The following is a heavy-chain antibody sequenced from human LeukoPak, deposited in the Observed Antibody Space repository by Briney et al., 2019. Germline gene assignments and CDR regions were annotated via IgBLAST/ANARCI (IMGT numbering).Heavy chain of an antibody. CDR3: AKDGASGSSDY. J-gene: IGHJ4*02. CDR2: IYSGGST. V-gene: IGHV3-53*01. Sequence: PSETLSLTCAVYGGSFSGYYWSWIRQPPGKGLEWVSVIYSGGSTYYADSMKGRFTISRDNSKNTLYLQMNSLRAEDTAVYYCAKDGASGSSDYWGQGTLVTVSS. CDR1: GGSFSGYY. D-gene: IGHD1-26*01.